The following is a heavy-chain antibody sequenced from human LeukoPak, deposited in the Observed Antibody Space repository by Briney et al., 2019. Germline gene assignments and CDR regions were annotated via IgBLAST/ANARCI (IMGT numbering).Heavy chain of an antibody. D-gene: IGHD6-13*01. Sequence: ETLSLTCAVYGGSFSGYYWSWIRQPPGKGLEWVSTISGSGDSTYYADSVKGRFTISRDNSKNTLYLQMNSLRAEDTAVYYCAKDKGRAAAAGDDYWGQGTLVTVSS. CDR1: GGSFSGYY. J-gene: IGHJ4*02. CDR3: AKDKGRAAAAGDDY. CDR2: ISGSGDST. V-gene: IGHV3-23*01.